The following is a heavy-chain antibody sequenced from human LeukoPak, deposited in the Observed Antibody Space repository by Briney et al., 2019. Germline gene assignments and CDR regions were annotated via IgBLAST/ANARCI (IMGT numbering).Heavy chain of an antibody. Sequence: PGGSLRLSCAASGFTISSNFISWVRQAPGKGLEWVSIIYSGGGTYYADSVKGRFTISRDNSKTTLYLQMNSLRAEDTAVYYCARVSVRGVLPPYFDYWGQGTLVTVSS. J-gene: IGHJ4*02. V-gene: IGHV3-66*01. CDR2: IYSGGGT. CDR1: GFTISSNF. CDR3: ARVSVRGVLPPYFDY. D-gene: IGHD3-10*01.